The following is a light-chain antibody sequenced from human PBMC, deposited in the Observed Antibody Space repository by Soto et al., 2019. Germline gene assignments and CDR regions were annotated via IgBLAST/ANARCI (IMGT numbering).Light chain of an antibody. CDR2: GRN. V-gene: IGLV1-40*01. CDR1: GSNIGASFD. CDR3: QSYDNTLGGHVV. J-gene: IGLJ2*01. Sequence: QSVLTQPPSVSGAPGQRLTISCTGNGSNIGASFDVQWYQQLPGRAPKLLIFGRNNRPSGVPDRFSASKSGTSASLAITGLRPEDEAVYFCQSYDNTLGGHVVFGGGTKLTVL.